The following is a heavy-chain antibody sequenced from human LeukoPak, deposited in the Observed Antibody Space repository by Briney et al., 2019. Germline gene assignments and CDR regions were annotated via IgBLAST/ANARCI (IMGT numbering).Heavy chain of an antibody. CDR3: AREGPVRGVHY. CDR2: INHSGST. Sequence: SETLSLTCAVYGGSFSGYYWSWIRQPPGKGLEWIGEINHSGSTNYNPSLKSRVTISVDTSKNQFSLKLSSVTAADTAVYYCAREGPVRGVHYWGQGTLVTVSS. D-gene: IGHD3-10*01. V-gene: IGHV4-34*01. J-gene: IGHJ4*02. CDR1: GGSFSGYY.